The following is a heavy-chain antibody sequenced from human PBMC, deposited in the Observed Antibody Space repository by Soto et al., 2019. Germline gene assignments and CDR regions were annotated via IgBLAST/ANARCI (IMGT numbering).Heavy chain of an antibody. J-gene: IGHJ4*02. CDR2: IYYSGST. CDR1: GGSISSSSYY. Sequence: QLQLQESGPGLVKPSETLSLTCTVSGGSISSSSYYWGWIRQPPGKGLEWIGSIYYSGSTYYNPSLKSRVTISVDTSKNQFSLKLSSVTAADTAVYYCARRDDWIVYEDDYWGQGTLVTVSS. CDR3: ARRDDWIVYEDDY. D-gene: IGHD1-1*01. V-gene: IGHV4-39*01.